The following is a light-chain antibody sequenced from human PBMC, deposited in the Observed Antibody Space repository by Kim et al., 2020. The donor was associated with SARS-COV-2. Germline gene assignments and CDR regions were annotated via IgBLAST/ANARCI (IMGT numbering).Light chain of an antibody. V-gene: IGLV3-1*01. CDR3: QAWDTDTVI. CDR2: HDD. J-gene: IGLJ2*01. Sequence: SYELTQAPSVSVSPGQTASITCFGDKLGNKYPCWYQQKPGQSPVLVIYHDDKRPSGIPDRFSASSSGNTATLTISETQAMDEADYYCQAWDTDTVIFCGGTQLTVL. CDR1: KLGNKY.